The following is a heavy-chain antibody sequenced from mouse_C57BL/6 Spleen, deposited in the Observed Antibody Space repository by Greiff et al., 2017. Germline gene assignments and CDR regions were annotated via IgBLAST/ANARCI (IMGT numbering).Heavy chain of an antibody. CDR1: GYTFTSYW. CDR2: IYPSDSET. D-gene: IGHD4-1*01. CDR3: ARTGRFAY. J-gene: IGHJ3*01. V-gene: IGHV1-61*01. Sequence: QVHVKQPGAELVRPGSSVKLSCKASGYTFTSYWMDWVKQRPGQGLEWIGNIYPSDSETHYNQKFKDKATLTVDKSSSTAYMQLSSLTSEDSAVYYCARTGRFAYWGQGTLVTVSA.